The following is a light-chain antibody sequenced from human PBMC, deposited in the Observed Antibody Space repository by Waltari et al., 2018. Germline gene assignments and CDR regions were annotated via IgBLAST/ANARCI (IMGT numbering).Light chain of an antibody. Sequence: IQLTQSPSPLSASVGDRVTITCQASQGISNYLAWYQQKPGKVPKLLIHSASTLQSGVPSRFSGSGSGTDFTLTISSLQPEDFATYYCQQLHSPGYTFGQGTKLEIK. CDR1: QGISNY. J-gene: IGKJ2*01. V-gene: IGKV1-9*01. CDR3: QQLHSPGYT. CDR2: SAS.